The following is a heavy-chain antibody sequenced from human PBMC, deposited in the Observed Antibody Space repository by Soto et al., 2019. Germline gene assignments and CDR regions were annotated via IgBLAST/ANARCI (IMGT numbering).Heavy chain of an antibody. V-gene: IGHV1-18*01. CDR1: GYTFTSYG. CDR3: ATTRAYYYGSVAGWFDP. CDR2: ISAYNGNT. J-gene: IGHJ5*02. Sequence: QVPLVQSGAEVKKPGASVKVSCKASGYTFTSYGISWVRQAPGQGLEWMGWISAYNGNTNYAQKLQGRVTMTTDTSTSTAYMELRSLRSDDTAVYYCATTRAYYYGSVAGWFDPWGQGTLVTVSS. D-gene: IGHD3-10*01.